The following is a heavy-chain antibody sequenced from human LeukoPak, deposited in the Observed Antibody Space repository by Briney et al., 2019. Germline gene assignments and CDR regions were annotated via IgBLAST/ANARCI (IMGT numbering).Heavy chain of an antibody. CDR2: INPNSGGT. Sequence: ASVKVSCKASGYTFTGYYMHWVRQAPGQGLEWMGWINPNSGGTNYAQKFQGWVTMTRDTSISTAYMELSRLRPDDTAVYYCARATYKVTFDYWGQGTLVTVSS. CDR3: ARATYKVTFDY. D-gene: IGHD2-21*02. CDR1: GYTFTGYY. J-gene: IGHJ4*02. V-gene: IGHV1-2*04.